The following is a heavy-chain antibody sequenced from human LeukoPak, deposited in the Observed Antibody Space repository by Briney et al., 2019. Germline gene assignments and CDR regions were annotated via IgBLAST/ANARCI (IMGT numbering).Heavy chain of an antibody. CDR3: AKLVDAEYYFDY. D-gene: IGHD2/OR15-2a*01. V-gene: IGHV3-30*18. J-gene: IGHJ4*02. Sequence: GGSLRLSCAASGFTFSSYGMHWVSQAPGKGLEWVAVISYDGSNKYYADSVKGRFTISRDNSKNTLYLQMNSLRAEDTAVYYCAKLVDAEYYFDYWGQGTLVTVSS. CDR2: ISYDGSNK. CDR1: GFTFSSYG.